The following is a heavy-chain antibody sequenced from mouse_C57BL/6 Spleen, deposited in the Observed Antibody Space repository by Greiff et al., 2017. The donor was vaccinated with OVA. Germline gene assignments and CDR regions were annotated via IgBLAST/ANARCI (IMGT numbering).Heavy chain of an antibody. V-gene: IGHV3-6*01. Sequence: EVQVVESGPGLVKPSQSLSLTCSVTGYSITSGYYWNWIRQFPGNKLEWMGYISYDGSNNYNPSLKNRISITRDTSKNQFFLKLNSVTTEDTATYYCARERPGAMDYWGQGTSVTVSS. CDR1: GYSITSGYY. J-gene: IGHJ4*01. CDR2: ISYDGSN. CDR3: ARERPGAMDY.